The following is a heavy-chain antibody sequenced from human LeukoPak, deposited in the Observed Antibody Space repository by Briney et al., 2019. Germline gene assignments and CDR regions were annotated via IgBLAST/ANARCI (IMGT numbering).Heavy chain of an antibody. CDR3: AKDFPELLWFGES. J-gene: IGHJ4*02. V-gene: IGHV3-23*01. Sequence: GGSLRLSCAASGFTFNNYAMTWVRQAPGKGLEWVSAISGSGGSTYYADSVKGRFTISRDNSKNTLYLQMNSLRAEDTAVYYCAKDFPELLWFGESWGQGTLVTVSS. CDR2: ISGSGGST. CDR1: GFTFNNYA. D-gene: IGHD3-10*01.